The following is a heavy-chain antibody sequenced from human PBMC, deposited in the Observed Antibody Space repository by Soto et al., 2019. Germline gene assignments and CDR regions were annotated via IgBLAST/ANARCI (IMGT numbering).Heavy chain of an antibody. V-gene: IGHV4-31*03. CDR1: GGSISSGGYY. D-gene: IGHD2-15*01. J-gene: IGHJ5*02. CDR3: AREIRYCSGGSCYLNWFDP. CDR2: IYYSGST. Sequence: SETLSVTCTVSGGSISSGGYYWSWIRQHPGKGLEWIGYIYYSGSTYYNPSLKSRVTISVDTSKSQFSLKLSSVTAADTAVYYCAREIRYCSGGSCYLNWFDPWGQGTLVTVSS.